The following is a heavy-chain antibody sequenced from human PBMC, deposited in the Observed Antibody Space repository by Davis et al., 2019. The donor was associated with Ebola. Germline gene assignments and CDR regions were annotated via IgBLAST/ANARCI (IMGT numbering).Heavy chain of an antibody. V-gene: IGHV3-11*04. D-gene: IGHD3-22*01. Sequence: PGGSLRLSCAASGFTFSDYYMSWIRQAPGKGLEWVSYISSSGSTIYYADSVKGRFTISRDNAKNSLYLQMNSLRAEDTAVYYCARDHITMIVGWFDPWGQGTLVTVSS. CDR1: GFTFSDYY. CDR3: ARDHITMIVGWFDP. CDR2: ISSSGSTI. J-gene: IGHJ5*02.